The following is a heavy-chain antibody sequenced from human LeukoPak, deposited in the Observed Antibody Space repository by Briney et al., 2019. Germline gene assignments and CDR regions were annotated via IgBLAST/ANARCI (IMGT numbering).Heavy chain of an antibody. CDR2: ISYSGTT. J-gene: IGHJ4*02. CDR3: ARMGSAKSPFCY. Sequence: SETLSLTCTVSGGSISSYYWSWIRQPPGRGVEGIGYISYSGTTTYNPSLTSQLTISVDTSNNQFSLKLSSVTTADTAVYYCARMGSAKSPFCYWGQRTLVTASS. D-gene: IGHD4/OR15-4a*01. V-gene: IGHV4-59*01. CDR1: GGSISSYY.